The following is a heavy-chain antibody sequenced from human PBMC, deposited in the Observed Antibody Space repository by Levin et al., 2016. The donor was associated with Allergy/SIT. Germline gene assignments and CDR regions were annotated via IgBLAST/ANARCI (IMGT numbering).Heavy chain of an antibody. V-gene: IGHV3-33*01. Sequence: VRQMPGKGLEWVALIWYDGSNKYYADSVKGRFTISRDNSKNTLYLQMNSLRAEDTAVYYCARPFRHSSGWYFFDFWGQGTLVTVSS. CDR2: IWYDGSNK. CDR3: ARPFRHSSGWYFFDF. D-gene: IGHD6-19*01. J-gene: IGHJ4*02.